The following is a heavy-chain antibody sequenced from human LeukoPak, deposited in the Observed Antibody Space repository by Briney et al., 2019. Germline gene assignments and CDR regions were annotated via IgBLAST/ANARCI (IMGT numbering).Heavy chain of an antibody. Sequence: SETLSLTCTVSGGSISSGSYYWNWIRQPAGKGLEWIGRIYSSVSTNYNPSLKSRVTISVDTSKNQFSLKLSSVTAADTAVYYCARDFDGGKVWFDPWGQGTLVTVSS. V-gene: IGHV4-61*02. CDR2: IYSSVST. CDR3: ARDFDGGKVWFDP. J-gene: IGHJ5*02. CDR1: GGSISSGSYY. D-gene: IGHD4-23*01.